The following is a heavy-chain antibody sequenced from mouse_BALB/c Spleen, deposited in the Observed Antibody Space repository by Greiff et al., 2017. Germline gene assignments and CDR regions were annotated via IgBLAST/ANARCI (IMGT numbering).Heavy chain of an antibody. Sequence: EVKLMESGGGLVKPGGSLKLSCAASGFSFSSYTMSWVRQTPEKRLEWVATISSGGSYTYYPDSVKGRFTISRDNAKNTLYLQMSSLKSEDTAMYYCTRDRDYYGSSPWFAYWGQGTLVTVSA. CDR2: ISSGGSYT. J-gene: IGHJ3*01. CDR1: GFSFSSYT. CDR3: TRDRDYYGSSPWFAY. V-gene: IGHV5-6-4*01. D-gene: IGHD1-1*01.